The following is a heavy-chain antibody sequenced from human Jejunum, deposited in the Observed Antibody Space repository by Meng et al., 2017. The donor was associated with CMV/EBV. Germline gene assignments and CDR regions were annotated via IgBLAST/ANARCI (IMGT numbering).Heavy chain of an antibody. J-gene: IGHJ5*02. D-gene: IGHD5-24*01. Sequence: ASGYTFSDYYIHWVRQAPGQGLEWMGWINPKSGATKYGQKFQGRVTMTRDTSISAVYMELSRLRPDDTAVYYCAREDGYKFWFDPWGQGTLVTVSS. CDR3: AREDGYKFWFDP. CDR1: GYTFSDYY. CDR2: INPKSGAT. V-gene: IGHV1-2*02.